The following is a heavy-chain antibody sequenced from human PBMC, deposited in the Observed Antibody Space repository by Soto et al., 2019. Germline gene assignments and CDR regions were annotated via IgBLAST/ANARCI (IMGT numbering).Heavy chain of an antibody. CDR3: ARGGVLRYFDWFGLGDAFDI. D-gene: IGHD3-9*01. J-gene: IGHJ3*02. CDR2: IKQDGSEK. V-gene: IGHV3-7*01. Sequence: GGSLRLSCAASGFTFSSYWMSWVRQAPGKGLEWVANIKQDGSEKYYVDSVKGRFTISRDNAKNSLYLQMNSLRAEDTAVYYCARGGVLRYFDWFGLGDAFDIWGQGTMVTVSS. CDR1: GFTFSSYW.